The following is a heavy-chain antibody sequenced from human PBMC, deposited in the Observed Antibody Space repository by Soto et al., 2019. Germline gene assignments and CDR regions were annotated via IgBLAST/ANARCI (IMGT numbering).Heavy chain of an antibody. CDR3: AREGPHLGFLESYYYYGMDV. D-gene: IGHD3-3*01. V-gene: IGHV4-61*01. Sequence: SETLSLTCIVSGGSISSGRSYWTCIRQRPGKGLEWIGYISHSGSTHYNPSLKSRVTISVDTSKNQFSLKLSSVTAADTAVYYCAREGPHLGFLESYYYYGMDVWGQGTTVTVSS. J-gene: IGHJ6*02. CDR1: GGSISSGRSY. CDR2: ISHSGST.